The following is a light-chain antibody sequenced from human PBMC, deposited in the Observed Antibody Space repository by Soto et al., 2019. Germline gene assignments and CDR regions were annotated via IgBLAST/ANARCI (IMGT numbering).Light chain of an antibody. CDR1: NSNIGSNT. CDR3: ATWEDSLNVLV. Sequence: QSVLTQPPSASGTPGQRVTISCSGSNSNIGSNTVHWYQQLSGTAPKLLIYKDSQRPSGVPGRVSGSKSDTSASLAISGLQSEDEGEYYCATWEDSLNVLVFGGGTKVTVL. V-gene: IGLV1-44*01. J-gene: IGLJ2*01. CDR2: KDS.